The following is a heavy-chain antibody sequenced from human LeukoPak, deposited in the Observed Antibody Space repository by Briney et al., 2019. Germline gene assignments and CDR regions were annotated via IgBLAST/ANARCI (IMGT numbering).Heavy chain of an antibody. J-gene: IGHJ4*02. CDR3: AKGPRQQLVTRFDN. CDR2: IRGGGDST. D-gene: IGHD6-13*01. V-gene: IGHV3-23*01. Sequence: PGGSLRLSCAASGFTFSNYAMSWVRQAPGKGLEWVSGIRGGGDSTYYADSVKGRFTISRDNSKNTLYLQMSSLRADDTAVYYCAKGPRQQLVTRFDNWGQGTLVTVSS. CDR1: GFTFSNYA.